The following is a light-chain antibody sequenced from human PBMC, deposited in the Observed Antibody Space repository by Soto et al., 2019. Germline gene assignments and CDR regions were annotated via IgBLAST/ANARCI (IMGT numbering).Light chain of an antibody. CDR1: QSLLNSNGYNY. V-gene: IGKV2-28*01. CDR3: MQATPTPRH. Sequence: DIVMTQSPLSLTVTPVEQASISCRSSQSLLNSNGYNYLDWYLPKPGQSPQLLLYLGSYLASGGPDRLSVSASVTACTLKIRRVAAEDVGVNSCMQATPTPRHLGQGPKLEIK. J-gene: IGKJ2*01. CDR2: LGS.